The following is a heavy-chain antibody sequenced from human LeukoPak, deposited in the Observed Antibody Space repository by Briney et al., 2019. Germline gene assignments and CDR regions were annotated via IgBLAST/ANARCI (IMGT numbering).Heavy chain of an antibody. CDR2: ISGSGGST. D-gene: IGHD3-16*01. Sequence: GGSLRLSCAASGFTFSSYAMSWVRQAPGKGLEWVSAISGSGGSTYYADSVKGRFPISRDNSKNTLYLQMSSLRAEDTAVYYCAREELGSSLGFDPWGQGTLVTVSS. J-gene: IGHJ5*02. CDR1: GFTFSSYA. V-gene: IGHV3-23*01. CDR3: AREELGSSLGFDP.